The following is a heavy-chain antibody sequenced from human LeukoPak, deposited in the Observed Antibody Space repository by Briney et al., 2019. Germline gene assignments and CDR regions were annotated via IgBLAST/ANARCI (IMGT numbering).Heavy chain of an antibody. CDR2: ISGYKGNT. V-gene: IGHV1-18*01. Sequence: ASVKVSCKASGYTFTSYGVSWVRQAPGQGLEWMGWISGYKGNTNYAQNLQGRVTVTTDTSTSTAYMELRSLRSDDTAVYYCARLKGYDSSGYHDYWGQGTLVTVSS. CDR1: GYTFTSYG. D-gene: IGHD3-22*01. J-gene: IGHJ4*02. CDR3: ARLKGYDSSGYHDY.